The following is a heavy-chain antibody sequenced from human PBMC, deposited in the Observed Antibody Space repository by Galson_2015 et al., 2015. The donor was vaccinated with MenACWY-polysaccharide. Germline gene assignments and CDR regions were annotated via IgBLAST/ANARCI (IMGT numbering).Heavy chain of an antibody. D-gene: IGHD2-2*01. CDR1: GDSVPSHSAS. CDR3: ARAPDFFTRGFDY. V-gene: IGHV6-1*01. CDR2: TYYRSKWYY. J-gene: IGHJ4*02. Sequence: CAISGDSVPSHSASWNWIRQSPSGGLEWLGRTYYRSKWYYDYALSVKSRITLNPDTSKNQVSLQLNSMTPEDTAVYYCARAPDFFTRGFDYWGLGTLVTVSS.